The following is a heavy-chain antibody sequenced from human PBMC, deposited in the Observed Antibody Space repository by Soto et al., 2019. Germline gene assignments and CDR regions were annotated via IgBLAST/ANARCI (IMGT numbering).Heavy chain of an antibody. D-gene: IGHD4-4*01. CDR2: IFDSGTA. J-gene: IGHJ4*02. V-gene: IGHV4-59*08. CDR1: GGSINSYC. CDR3: ARHRGTTVAKFYFDN. Sequence: QVQLQESGPGLVKPSETLSLTCTVSGGSINSYCWSWIRQPPGKGLEWIAYIFDSGTANYNPSLKSRVTISVDTSKNQFSLTLTSVTAADTAVYYCARHRGTTVAKFYFDNWGQGALVTVSS.